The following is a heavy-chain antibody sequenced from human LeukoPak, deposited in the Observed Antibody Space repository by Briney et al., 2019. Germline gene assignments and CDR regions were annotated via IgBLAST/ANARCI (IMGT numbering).Heavy chain of an antibody. CDR1: GFIFDDYG. CDR3: ARGPLFGYFDY. V-gene: IGHV3-20*04. Sequence: PGGSLRLSCAASGFIFDDYGMTWVRQAPGKGLEWVSGINWNGASTDYADSVKGRFTISRDSAKNSLYLQMSSLRGEDTALYYCARGPLFGYFDYWGQGALVTVSS. D-gene: IGHD3-10*01. CDR2: INWNGAST. J-gene: IGHJ4*02.